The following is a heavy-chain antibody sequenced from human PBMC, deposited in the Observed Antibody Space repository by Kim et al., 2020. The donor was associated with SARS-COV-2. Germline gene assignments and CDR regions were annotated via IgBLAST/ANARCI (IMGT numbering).Heavy chain of an antibody. CDR3: SRDMDPTVYDY. CDR2: VNAANDET. J-gene: IGHJ4*02. Sequence: ASVKVSCKAYGYTFKSYPIHWLRQAPGQRPEWMGWVNAANDETQYSQKFQGIVTITSDTSANTAYMELRRLTTKDTAIYYCSRDMDPTVYDYWGQGTLVTGSS. V-gene: IGHV1-3*01. CDR1: GYTFKSYP. D-gene: IGHD4-4*01.